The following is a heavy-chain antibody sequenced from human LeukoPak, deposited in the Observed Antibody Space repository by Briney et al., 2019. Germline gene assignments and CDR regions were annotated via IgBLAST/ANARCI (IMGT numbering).Heavy chain of an antibody. CDR3: ASGGDRGY. CDR2: IIPIFGTA. Sequence: SVKVSCKASGGTFSSYAISWVRQDPGQGLEWMGGIIPIFGTANYAQKFQGRVTITTDESTSTAYMELSRLRSDDTAVYYCASGGDRGYWGQGTLVTVSS. J-gene: IGHJ4*02. V-gene: IGHV1-69*05. D-gene: IGHD2-21*02. CDR1: GGTFSSYA.